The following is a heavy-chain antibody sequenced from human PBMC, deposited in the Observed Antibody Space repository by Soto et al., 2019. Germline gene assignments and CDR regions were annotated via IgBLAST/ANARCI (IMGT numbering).Heavy chain of an antibody. D-gene: IGHD6-19*01. CDR1: GFTFSDYY. J-gene: IGHJ6*02. CDR3: ARVGIAVAGTHYYYYYGMDV. V-gene: IGHV3-11*01. Sequence: GGSLRLSCAASGFTFSDYYMSWIRQAPGKGLEWVSYISSSGSTIYYADSVKGRFTISRDNAKNSLYLQMNSLRAEDTAVYYCARVGIAVAGTHYYYYYGMDVWGQGTTVTVSS. CDR2: ISSSGSTI.